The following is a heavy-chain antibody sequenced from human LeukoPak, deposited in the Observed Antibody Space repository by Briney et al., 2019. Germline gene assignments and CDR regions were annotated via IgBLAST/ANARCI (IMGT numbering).Heavy chain of an antibody. CDR2: ISSSGSTI. D-gene: IGHD1-26*01. V-gene: IGHV3-48*03. CDR1: GFTFSSYE. J-gene: IGHJ4*02. Sequence: GGSLRLSCAASGFTFSSYEMNWVRQAPGKGLEWVSYISSSGSTIYYADSVKGRFTISRDNAKNSLYLQMNSLRAEDTAVYYCARDPDQIEGANFHYWGQGILVTASS. CDR3: ARDPDQIEGANFHY.